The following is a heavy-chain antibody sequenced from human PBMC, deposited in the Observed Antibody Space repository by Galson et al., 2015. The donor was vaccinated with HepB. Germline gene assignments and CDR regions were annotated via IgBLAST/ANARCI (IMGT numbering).Heavy chain of an antibody. D-gene: IGHD2-8*01. CDR3: ARALNGAYDY. CDR2: ILPDGSEQ. Sequence: SLRLSCAASGLTFSCYWMTWLRQAPGKGLEWVANILPDGSEQYYADSMKGRFIISRDNAKNSLYLQMNSLRGEDTAVYYCARALNGAYDYWGQGTLVIVSA. J-gene: IGHJ4*02. V-gene: IGHV3-7*03. CDR1: GLTFSCYW.